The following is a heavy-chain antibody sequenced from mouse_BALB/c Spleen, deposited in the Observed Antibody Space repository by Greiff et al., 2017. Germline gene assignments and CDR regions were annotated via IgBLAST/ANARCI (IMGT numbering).Heavy chain of an antibody. CDR1: GFSLTSYG. D-gene: IGHD1-1*01. CDR3: ARNLNYYGRNWYFDV. Sequence: QVQLQQSGPGLVQPSQSLSITCTVSGFSLTSYGVHWVRQSPGKGLEWLGVIWSGGSTDYNAAFISRLSISKDNSKSQVFFKMNSLQADDTAIYYCARNLNYYGRNWYFDVWGAGTTVTVSS. V-gene: IGHV2-4-1*01. J-gene: IGHJ1*01. CDR2: IWSGGST.